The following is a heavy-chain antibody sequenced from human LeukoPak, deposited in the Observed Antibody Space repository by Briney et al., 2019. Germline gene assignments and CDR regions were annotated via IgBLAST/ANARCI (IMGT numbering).Heavy chain of an antibody. D-gene: IGHD3-16*01. CDR1: GGSISSYY. CDR2: IYYSGST. V-gene: IGHV4-59*01. Sequence: SETLSLTCTVPGGSISSYYWSWIRQPPGKGLEWIGYIYYSGSTNYNPSLKSRVTISVDTSKNQFSLKLSSVTAADTAVYYCARSPYLGALGYYFDYWGQGTLVTVSS. J-gene: IGHJ4*02. CDR3: ARSPYLGALGYYFDY.